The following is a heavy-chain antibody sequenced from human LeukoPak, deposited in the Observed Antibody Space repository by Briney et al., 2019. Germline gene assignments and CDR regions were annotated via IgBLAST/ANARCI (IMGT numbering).Heavy chain of an antibody. V-gene: IGHV1-3*01. Sequence: ASVKVSCKSSGYTFTSYAMHWVRQAPGQKLEWMGWINAGNGDTKYSQKFQGRVTITRDTSASTAYMELSSLRSEDTAVYYCARCGPGSTSCYNKGNIGMDVWGKGTTATVSS. CDR2: INAGNGDT. CDR1: GYTFTSYA. CDR3: ARCGPGSTSCYNKGNIGMDV. D-gene: IGHD2-2*02. J-gene: IGHJ6*04.